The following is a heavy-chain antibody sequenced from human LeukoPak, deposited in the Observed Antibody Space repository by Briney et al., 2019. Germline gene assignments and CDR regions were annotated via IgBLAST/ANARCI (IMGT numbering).Heavy chain of an antibody. CDR1: GFTFSSYA. D-gene: IGHD2-2*01. J-gene: IGHJ6*02. CDR2: ISSNGGST. Sequence: GGSLRLSCAASGFTFSSYAMHWVRQAPGKGLEYVSAISSNGGSTYYANSVKGRFTISRDNSKNTLYLQMGSLRAEDTAVYYCAKGYCSRTSCYGSHYYYGMDVWGQGTTVTVSS. V-gene: IGHV3-64*01. CDR3: AKGYCSRTSCYGSHYYYGMDV.